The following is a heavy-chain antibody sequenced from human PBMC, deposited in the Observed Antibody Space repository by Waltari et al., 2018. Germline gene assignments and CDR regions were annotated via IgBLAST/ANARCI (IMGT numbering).Heavy chain of an antibody. Sequence: QVQLQESGPGLVKPSETLSLTCAVSGYSISSGYYWGWIRQPPGKGLEWIGSIYHSGSTYYNPSLKSRVTISVDTSKNQFSLKLSSVTAADTAVYYCARREDYYDSSGPAGTFDYWGQGTLVTVSS. CDR1: GYSISSGYY. V-gene: IGHV4-38-2*01. J-gene: IGHJ4*02. D-gene: IGHD3-22*01. CDR2: IYHSGST. CDR3: ARREDYYDSSGPAGTFDY.